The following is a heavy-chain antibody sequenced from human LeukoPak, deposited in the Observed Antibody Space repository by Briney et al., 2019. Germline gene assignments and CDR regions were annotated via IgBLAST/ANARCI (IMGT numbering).Heavy chain of an antibody. J-gene: IGHJ6*03. CDR1: GYTFTGYY. D-gene: IGHD5-12*01. CDR3: ASASGYTGYYYYYMDV. V-gene: IGHV1-2*02. CDR2: INPNSGGT. Sequence: ASVKVSCKASGYTFTGYYMHWVRQAPGQGLEGMGWINPNSGGTNYAQKFQGRVTMTRDTSISTAYMELSRLRSDDTAVYYCASASGYTGYYYYYMDVWGKGTTVTISS.